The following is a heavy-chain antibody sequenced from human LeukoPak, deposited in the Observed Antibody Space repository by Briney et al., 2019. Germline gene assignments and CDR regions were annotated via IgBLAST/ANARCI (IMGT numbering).Heavy chain of an antibody. CDR1: GFTFSSYW. Sequence: PGGSLRLSCAASGFTFSSYWMSWVRQAPGKGLEWVANIKQDGSEKYYVDSVKGRFTISRDNAKNSLYLQMNSLRAEDTAVYYCARDVKCSSTSCYTPLRYWGQGTLVTVSS. J-gene: IGHJ4*02. CDR3: ARDVKCSSTSCYTPLRY. V-gene: IGHV3-7*01. CDR2: IKQDGSEK. D-gene: IGHD2-2*02.